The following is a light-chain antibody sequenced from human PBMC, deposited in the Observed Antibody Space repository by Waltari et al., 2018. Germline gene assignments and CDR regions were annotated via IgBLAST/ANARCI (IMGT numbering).Light chain of an antibody. CDR2: AAS. CDR3: QQSYSTPLT. CDR1: QSISSN. V-gene: IGKV1-39*01. J-gene: IGKJ4*01. Sequence: DLQMTQSPSSLSASVGDRVTITCRASQSISSNLNWYQQKPGKAPNLLIYAASSLQGGVPSRFSGSGSGTDFTLTISSLQPEDFTTYYCQQSYSTPLTFGGGTKVEIK.